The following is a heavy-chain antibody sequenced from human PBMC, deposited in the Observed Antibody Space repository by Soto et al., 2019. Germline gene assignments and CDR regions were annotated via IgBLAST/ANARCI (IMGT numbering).Heavy chain of an antibody. CDR1: GFTVSSNY. Sequence: GGSLRLSCAASGFTVSSNYMSWVRQAPGKGLEWVSVIYSGGSTYYADSVKGRFTISRDNSKNTLYLQMNSLRAEDTAVYYCARDGGGYMYYYMDVWGKGTTVTVSS. CDR2: IYSGGST. V-gene: IGHV3-66*01. J-gene: IGHJ6*03. D-gene: IGHD3-16*01. CDR3: ARDGGGYMYYYMDV.